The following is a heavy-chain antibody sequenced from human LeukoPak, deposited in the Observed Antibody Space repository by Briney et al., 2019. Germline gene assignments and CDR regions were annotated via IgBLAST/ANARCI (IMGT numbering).Heavy chain of an antibody. CDR3: ARVRYRLAETYIDY. Sequence: ASVKVSCKASGYIFTGYYMHWVRQAPGQGLEWMGWINPNSGDTNYAQKFQGRVTMTRDTSISTAYMELSRLRSDDTAVYYCARVRYRLAETYIDYWGQGTLITVSS. CDR1: GYIFTGYY. V-gene: IGHV1-2*02. CDR2: INPNSGDT. J-gene: IGHJ4*02. D-gene: IGHD3-16*01.